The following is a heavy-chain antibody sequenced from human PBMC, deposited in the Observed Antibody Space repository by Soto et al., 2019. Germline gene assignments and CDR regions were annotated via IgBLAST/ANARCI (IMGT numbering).Heavy chain of an antibody. V-gene: IGHV1-3*01. D-gene: IGHD3-10*01. CDR3: ARVPPWGNSAGDYYIQHYDS. J-gene: IGHJ4*02. Sequence: ASVKVSCKSSGFTFTSCAIHWLRQAPGQRPQWMGWINGGSGNTKYSQDFQGRVTFTRDTFATTAYLELNSLRSEDTAVYYCARVPPWGNSAGDYYIQHYDSWGQGTPVTVSS. CDR2: INGGSGNT. CDR1: GFTFTSCA.